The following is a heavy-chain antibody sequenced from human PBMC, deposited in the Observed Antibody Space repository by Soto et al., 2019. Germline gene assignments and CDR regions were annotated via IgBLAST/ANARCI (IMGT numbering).Heavy chain of an antibody. J-gene: IGHJ4*02. CDR2: IHYSGST. D-gene: IGHD3-10*01. CDR1: GHSISTSSYF. Sequence: SETLSLTCTVSGHSISTSSYFWGWIRQPPGKGLEWIGTIHYSGSTYHNRSLQSRVTLSVDTSRNQFSLRLSSVTAADTAVYYCASAPNYYYFDFWSRGTLVTVSS. V-gene: IGHV4-39*01. CDR3: ASAPNYYYFDF.